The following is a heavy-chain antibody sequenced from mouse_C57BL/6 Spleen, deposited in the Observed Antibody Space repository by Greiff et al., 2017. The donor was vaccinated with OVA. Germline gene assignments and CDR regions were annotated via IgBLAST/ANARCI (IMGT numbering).Heavy chain of an antibody. CDR3: ARDGYSPLAMDY. V-gene: IGHV5-4*01. CDR1: GFTFSSYA. Sequence: EVKVVESGGGLVKPGGSLKLSCAASGFTFSSYAMSWVRQTPEKRLEWVATISDGGSYTYYPDNVKGRFTISRDNAKNNLYLQMSHLKSEDTAMYYCARDGYSPLAMDYWGQGTSVTVSS. J-gene: IGHJ4*01. CDR2: ISDGGSYT. D-gene: IGHD2-3*01.